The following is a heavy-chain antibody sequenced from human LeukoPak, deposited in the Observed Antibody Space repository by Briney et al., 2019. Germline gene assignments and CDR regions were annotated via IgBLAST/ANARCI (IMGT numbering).Heavy chain of an antibody. CDR2: ISSSSSYI. J-gene: IGHJ4*02. V-gene: IGHV3-21*01. CDR3: ARTYSSSYQPFDH. Sequence: GGSLRLSCAASGFTFSSYSMNWVRQAPGKGLEWVSSISSSSSYIYYADSVKGRFTISRDNAKNSLYLQMNSLRAEDTAVYYCARTYSSSYQPFDHWGQGTLVTVPS. CDR1: GFTFSSYS. D-gene: IGHD6-13*01.